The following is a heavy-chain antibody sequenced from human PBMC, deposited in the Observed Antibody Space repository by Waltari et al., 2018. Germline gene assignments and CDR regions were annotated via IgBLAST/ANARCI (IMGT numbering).Heavy chain of an antibody. CDR2: SVNKVNSYTR. Sequence: EVQLVESGGGLVQPGGSLRLPCVASGFTFSAHLSDWVRLAQGKVLEWVGRSVNKVNSYTREYAASVKDRFIISRDESENSLLLQMGSLKPEDTAVYYCARALDRNGWYNDYWGQGTLVTVSS. D-gene: IGHD6-19*01. CDR1: GFTFSAHL. V-gene: IGHV3-72*01. J-gene: IGHJ4*02. CDR3: ARALDRNGWYNDY.